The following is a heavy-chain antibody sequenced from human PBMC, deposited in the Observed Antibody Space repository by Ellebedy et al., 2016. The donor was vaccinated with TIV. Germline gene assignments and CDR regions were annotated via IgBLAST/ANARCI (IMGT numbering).Heavy chain of an antibody. V-gene: IGHV3-53*01. CDR2: IYKSGNT. CDR3: ARDGGYTRSSYNALVWFFDL. D-gene: IGHD1-1*01. Sequence: GESLKISCAAPAFTHGSHPISWFRPAPGKGLAWVAIIYKSGNTYYVDSVKGRFTLSRDNSKNTVYLQMNSPKPEDTAVYYCARDGGYTRSSYNALVWFFDLWGRGTLVTVSS. CDR1: AFTHGSHP. J-gene: IGHJ2*01.